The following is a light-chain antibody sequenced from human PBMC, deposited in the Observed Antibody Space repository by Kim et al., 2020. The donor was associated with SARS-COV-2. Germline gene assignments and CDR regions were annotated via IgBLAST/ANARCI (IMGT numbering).Light chain of an antibody. CDR1: SGSIDDNY. V-gene: IGLV6-57*03. CDR3: QSYNRDNVI. J-gene: IGLJ2*01. CDR2: EDD. Sequence: GKTVTNSCTRSSGSIDDNYVQWYEPRPGGVPTTVIYEDDQRPSGVSDRFSGSIDNSSNSASLTISGLRTEDEADYYCQSYNRDNVIFGGGTKSPS.